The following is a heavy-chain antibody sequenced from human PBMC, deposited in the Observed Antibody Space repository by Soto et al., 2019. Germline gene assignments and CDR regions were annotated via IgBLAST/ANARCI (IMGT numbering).Heavy chain of an antibody. V-gene: IGHV3-9*01. D-gene: IGHD6-13*01. CDR1: GFTFDDYA. CDR2: ISWNSGSI. Sequence: GGSLRLSCAASGFTFDDYAMHWVRQAPGKGLEWVSGISWNSGSIGYADSVKGRFTISRDNAKNSLYLQMNSLRAEDTALYYCAKAWRRGSPSYMRGLELAAAGSFDYWGQGTLVTVSS. CDR3: AKAWRRGSPSYMRGLELAAAGSFDY. J-gene: IGHJ4*02.